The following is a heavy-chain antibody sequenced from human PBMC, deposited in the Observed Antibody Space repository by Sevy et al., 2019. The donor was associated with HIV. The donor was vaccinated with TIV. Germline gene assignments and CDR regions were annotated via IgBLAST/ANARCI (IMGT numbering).Heavy chain of an antibody. D-gene: IGHD1-7*01. V-gene: IGHV3-9*01. Sequence: GGSLRLSCAASGFTFDDYAMHWVRQAPGKGLEWVSGISWNSGSIGYADSVKGRFTISRDNAKNSLYLQMNSLRAEDTALYYCAKDKGRGYGNYYFDYWGQGTLVTVSS. CDR1: GFTFDDYA. CDR3: AKDKGRGYGNYYFDY. CDR2: ISWNSGSI. J-gene: IGHJ4*02.